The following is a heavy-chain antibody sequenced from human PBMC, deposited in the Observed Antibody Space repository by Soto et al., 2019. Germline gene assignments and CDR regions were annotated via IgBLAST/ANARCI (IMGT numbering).Heavy chain of an antibody. CDR3: ARDLTIFGGDYYYYGMDV. Sequence: GGSLRLSCAASGFTFSIYGMHWVRQAPGKGLEWVAVIWYDGSKKYYADSVKGRFTISRDNSKNTLYLQMNSLRAEDTAVYYCARDLTIFGGDYYYYGMDVWGQGTTVTVSS. V-gene: IGHV3-33*01. CDR2: IWYDGSKK. CDR1: GFTFSIYG. D-gene: IGHD3-3*01. J-gene: IGHJ6*02.